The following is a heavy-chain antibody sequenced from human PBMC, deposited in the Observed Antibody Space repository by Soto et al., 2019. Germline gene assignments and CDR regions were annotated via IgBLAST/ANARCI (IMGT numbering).Heavy chain of an antibody. CDR2: IYSGGST. J-gene: IGHJ4*02. V-gene: IGHV3-53*01. Sequence: GGSLRLSCAASGFTVSSNYMSWVRQAPGKGLEWVSVIYSGGSTYYADSVKGRFTISRDNSKNTLYLQMNSLRAEDTAVYYCALLEYDYYDFWSGLDYWGQGTLVTVSS. CDR3: ALLEYDYYDFWSGLDY. CDR1: GFTVSSNY. D-gene: IGHD3-3*01.